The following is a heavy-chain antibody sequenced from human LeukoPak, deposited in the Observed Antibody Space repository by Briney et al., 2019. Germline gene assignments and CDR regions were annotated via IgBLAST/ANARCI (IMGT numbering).Heavy chain of an antibody. Sequence: GGSLRLSCAASGFTVSGNYMHWVRQAPGKGLEYVSAISSNGGSTYYADSVKGRFTISRDNSKNTLYLQMGSLRAEDMAVYYCARGGGSYREPVDYWGQGTLVIVSS. D-gene: IGHD3-16*02. CDR2: ISSNGGST. V-gene: IGHV3-64*02. J-gene: IGHJ4*02. CDR1: GFTVSGNY. CDR3: ARGGGSYREPVDY.